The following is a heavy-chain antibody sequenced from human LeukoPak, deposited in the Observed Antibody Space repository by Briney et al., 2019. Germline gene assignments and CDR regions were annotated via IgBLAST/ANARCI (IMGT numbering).Heavy chain of an antibody. D-gene: IGHD5-12*01. V-gene: IGHV3-23*01. CDR3: AKGSGGSGYDYYYYYGMDV. Sequence: PGGSVRLFCAASGFTFSSYAMSWVRRPSGKGRECGSAISGRGGSTYYADSVKGRFTISRDNSKNTLYLQMNSLRAEDTAVYYCAKGSGGSGYDYYYYYGMDVWGQGTTVTVSS. CDR1: GFTFSSYA. CDR2: ISGRGGST. J-gene: IGHJ6*02.